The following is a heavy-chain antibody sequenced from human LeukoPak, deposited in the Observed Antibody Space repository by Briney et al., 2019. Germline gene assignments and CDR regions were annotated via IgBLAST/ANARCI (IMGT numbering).Heavy chain of an antibody. CDR3: AKANDFWSGPDAFDI. CDR1: GFTFSSYS. V-gene: IGHV3-21*01. D-gene: IGHD3-3*01. CDR2: ISSSSSYI. Sequence: GGSLRLSCAASGFTFSSYSMNWVRQAPGKGLEWVSSISSSSSYIYYADSVKGRFTISRDSSENTLYLQMNSLTAEDTAVYYCAKANDFWSGPDAFDIWGQGTMVTVSS. J-gene: IGHJ3*02.